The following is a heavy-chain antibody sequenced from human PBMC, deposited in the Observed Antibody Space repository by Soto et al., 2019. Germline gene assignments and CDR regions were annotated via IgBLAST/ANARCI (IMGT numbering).Heavy chain of an antibody. D-gene: IGHD3-16*02. J-gene: IGHJ3*02. CDR3: ARGPYRPLGSFDI. CDR1: GFTFSDYY. CDR2: ISNSGSTI. Sequence: QVQLVESAGGLVKPGGSLRLSCAASGFTFSDYYMSWIRRAPGRGLEWISYISNSGSTIYYADSVKGRFTISRDNAQNSLYLQMNSLRAEDTAMYYCARGPYRPLGSFDIWGQGTMVTVSS. V-gene: IGHV3-11*01.